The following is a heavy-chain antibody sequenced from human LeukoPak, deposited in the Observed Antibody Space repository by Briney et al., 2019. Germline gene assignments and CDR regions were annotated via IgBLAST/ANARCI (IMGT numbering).Heavy chain of an antibody. CDR1: RYTFTDYY. V-gene: IGHV1-2*02. D-gene: IGHD2-15*01. CDR2: INPNSGGT. J-gene: IGHJ4*02. CDR3: AREGLGYCIGGSCSAFDY. Sequence: VASVKVSCKASRYTFTDYYIHWVRQAPGQGLEWMGWINPNSGGTNYVQKFQGRVTMTTDTSTSTAYMELRSLRSDDTAVYYCAREGLGYCIGGSCSAFDYWGQGTLVTVSS.